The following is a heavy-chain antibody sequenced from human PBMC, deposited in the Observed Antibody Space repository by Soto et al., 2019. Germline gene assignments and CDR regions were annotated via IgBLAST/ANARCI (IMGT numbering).Heavy chain of an antibody. CDR2: VYSTGGT. J-gene: IGHJ6*02. D-gene: IGHD1-1*01. CDR3: VRQGIGNLHGLVDV. CDR1: SGPSSSHN. V-gene: IGHV4-59*08. Sequence: QVKLQQSGPGLVKPSETLSLTCSVSSGPSSSHNWGWIRQPPGRGLEWIGYVYSTGGTSYNPSLKSRVTISADTSTNHISLTLPSVTAADTAVYYCVRQGIGNLHGLVDVWGQGTTVRVSS.